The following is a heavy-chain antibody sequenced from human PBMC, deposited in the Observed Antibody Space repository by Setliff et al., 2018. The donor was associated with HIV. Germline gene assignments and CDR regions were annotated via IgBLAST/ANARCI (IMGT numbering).Heavy chain of an antibody. V-gene: IGHV3-23*01. D-gene: IGHD3-3*01. CDR3: AKVIATSGYYGYYFDY. Sequence: GGSLRLSCAASGFTFISYAMSWVRQAPGKGLEWVSGISGNGGSTYYADSMRGRFTISKDISNKTLYLHMNTLRAEDTAVYYCAKVIATSGYYGYYFDYWGQGSLVTVPQ. CDR2: ISGNGGST. CDR1: GFTFISYA. J-gene: IGHJ4*02.